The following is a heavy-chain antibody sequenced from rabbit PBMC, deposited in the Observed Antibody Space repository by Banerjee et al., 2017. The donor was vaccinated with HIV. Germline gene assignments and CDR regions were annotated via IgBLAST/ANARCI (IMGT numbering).Heavy chain of an antibody. CDR1: GFSFSSSYY. D-gene: IGHD2-1*01. CDR2: IYTGSGST. Sequence: QEQLVESGGDLVKPGASLTLTCTASGFSFSSSYYMCWVRQAPGKGLEWIGCIYTGSGSTYYASWAKGRFTISKTSSTTVTLQMTSLTAADTATYFCWREDNDGGGPFDLWGPGTLVTVS. V-gene: IGHV1S45*01. CDR3: WREDNDGGGPFDL. J-gene: IGHJ4*01.